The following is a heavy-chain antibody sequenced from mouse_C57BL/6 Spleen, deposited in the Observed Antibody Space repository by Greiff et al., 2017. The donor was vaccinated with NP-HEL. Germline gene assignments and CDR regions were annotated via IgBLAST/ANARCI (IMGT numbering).Heavy chain of an antibody. Sequence: QVQLQQSGAELVKPGASVKLSCKASGYTFTEYTIHWVKQRSGQGLEWIGWFYPGSGSITYNEKFKDKATLTADKSSSTGYMELSRLTSEDSAFYCCARHEDDYYGTSYYCDYWGQGTTLTVSS. J-gene: IGHJ2*01. CDR2: FYPGSGSI. CDR3: ARHEDDYYGTSYYCDY. CDR1: GYTFTEYT. V-gene: IGHV1-62-2*01. D-gene: IGHD1-1*01.